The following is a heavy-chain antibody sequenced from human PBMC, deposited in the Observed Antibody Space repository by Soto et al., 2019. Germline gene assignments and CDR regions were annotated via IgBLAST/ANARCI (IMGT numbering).Heavy chain of an antibody. CDR3: ARDPLLSPRSSASGMESDY. CDR2: IYSGGST. V-gene: IGHV3-66*01. Sequence: EVQLVESGGGLVQPGGSLRLSCAASGFTVSSNYMSWVRQAPGKGLEWVSVIYSGGSTYYADSVKGRFTISRDNSKNTLYLQMNSLRAEDTAVYYCARDPLLSPRSSASGMESDYWGQGTLVTVSS. CDR1: GFTVSSNY. J-gene: IGHJ4*02. D-gene: IGHD5-18*01.